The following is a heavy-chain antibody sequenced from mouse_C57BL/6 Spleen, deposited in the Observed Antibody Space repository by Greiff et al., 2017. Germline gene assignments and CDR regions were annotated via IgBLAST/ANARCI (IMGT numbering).Heavy chain of an antibody. Sequence: EVQLVESGEGLVKPGGSLKLSCAASGFTFSSYAMSWVRQTPEKRLEWVAYISSGGAYIYYADTVKGRFTISRDNARNTLYLQMSSLKSEDTAMYYCTRDGSSYWYFDVWGTGTTVTVSS. CDR2: ISSGGAYI. D-gene: IGHD1-1*01. CDR3: TRDGSSYWYFDV. CDR1: GFTFSSYA. J-gene: IGHJ1*03. V-gene: IGHV5-9-1*02.